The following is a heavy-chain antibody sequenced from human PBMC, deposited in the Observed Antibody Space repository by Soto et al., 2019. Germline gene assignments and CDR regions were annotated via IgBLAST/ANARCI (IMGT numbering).Heavy chain of an antibody. Sequence: QVQLQESGPGLVKPSETLSLTCRVSGGSMSGYSWSWVRLAPGKGLEWIGYVYYTGSTNYNPSLQSRVSISVDTSNKHFSLSLSLVTAADTAVYFCARSIAVPSGHIDHWGQGIRVTISS. CDR2: VYYTGST. J-gene: IGHJ4*02. CDR3: ARSIAVPSGHIDH. CDR1: GGSMSGYS. V-gene: IGHV4-59*01. D-gene: IGHD6-6*01.